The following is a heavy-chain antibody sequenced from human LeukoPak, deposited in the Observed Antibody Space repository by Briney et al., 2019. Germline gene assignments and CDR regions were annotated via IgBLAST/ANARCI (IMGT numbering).Heavy chain of an antibody. Sequence: GGSLRLSCAASGFTFSSYGMHWVRQAPGKGLEWVAVISYDGSNKYYADSVKGRFTISRDNSKNTLYLQMNSLRAEDTAVYYCAKDIFHGHDTSGYSHWGQGTLVTVSS. CDR3: AKDIFHGHDTSGYSH. CDR2: ISYDGSNK. CDR1: GFTFSSYG. J-gene: IGHJ4*02. V-gene: IGHV3-30*18. D-gene: IGHD3-22*01.